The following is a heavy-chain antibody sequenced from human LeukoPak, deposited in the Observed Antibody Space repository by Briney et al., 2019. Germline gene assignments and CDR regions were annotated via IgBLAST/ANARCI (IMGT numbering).Heavy chain of an antibody. CDR3: AREGPYSSSWYPCFDY. D-gene: IGHD6-13*01. CDR1: GFTFSSYA. J-gene: IGHJ4*02. V-gene: IGHV3-64*01. CDR2: ISSNGGST. Sequence: GGSLRLSCAASGFTFSSYAMHWVRQAPGKGLEYASAISSNGGSTYYANSVKGRFTISSDNSKNTLYLQMGSLRAEDMAVYYCAREGPYSSSWYPCFDYWGQGTLVTVSS.